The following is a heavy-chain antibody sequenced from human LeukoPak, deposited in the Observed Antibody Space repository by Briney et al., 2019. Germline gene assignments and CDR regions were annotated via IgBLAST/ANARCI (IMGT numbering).Heavy chain of an antibody. D-gene: IGHD3-10*01. CDR1: GGTFSGYY. V-gene: IGHV1-2*02. CDR2: INPNSGGT. J-gene: IGHJ4*02. CDR3: ARGPFTMVRGGPIDY. Sequence: VASVKVSCKASGGTFSGYYMHWVRQAPGQGLEWMGWINPNSGGTNYAQKFQGRVTMTRDTSIITAYMELTRLRSDDTAVYYCARGPFTMVRGGPIDYWGQGTLVTVSS.